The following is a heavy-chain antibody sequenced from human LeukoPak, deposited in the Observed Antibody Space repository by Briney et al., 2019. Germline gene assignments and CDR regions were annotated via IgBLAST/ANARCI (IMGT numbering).Heavy chain of an antibody. CDR2: ISSSSSYI. CDR3: ARMSPAPDAFDI. J-gene: IGHJ3*02. V-gene: IGHV3-21*01. CDR1: GFTFSSYS. Sequence: GGSLRLSCAASGFTFSSYSMNWVRQAPGKGLEWISSISSSSSYIYYEDSVKGRFTISRDNAKNSLYLQMNSLRAEDTAVYYCARMSPAPDAFDIWGQGTMVTVSS.